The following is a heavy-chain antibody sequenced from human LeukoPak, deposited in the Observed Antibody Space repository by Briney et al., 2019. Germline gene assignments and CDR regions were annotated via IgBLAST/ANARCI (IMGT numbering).Heavy chain of an antibody. CDR2: ISYDGSNK. D-gene: IGHD4-17*01. CDR1: GFTFSSYG. V-gene: IGHV3-30*18. Sequence: GRSLRLSCAASGFTFSSYGMHWVRQAPGKGLEWVAVISYDGSNKYYADSVKGRFTISRDNSKNTLYLQMNSLRAEDTAVYYCAKGPQTTVTPDYWGQGTLVTVSS. CDR3: AKGPQTTVTPDY. J-gene: IGHJ4*02.